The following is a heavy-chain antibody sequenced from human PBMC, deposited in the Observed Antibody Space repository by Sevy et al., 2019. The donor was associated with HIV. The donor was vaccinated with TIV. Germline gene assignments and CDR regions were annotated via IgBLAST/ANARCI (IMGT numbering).Heavy chain of an antibody. J-gene: IGHJ4*02. Sequence: GGSLRLSCAASGFTFSSYWMHWVRQAPGKGLVWVARIKNDGSSTRYADFVMGRFTISRDNAKNTLYLQMNSLRAGDMGAYYCTRVPGDGYNSPSFDYWGRGTLVTVSS. D-gene: IGHD5-12*01. CDR1: GFTFSSYW. V-gene: IGHV3-74*01. CDR2: IKNDGSST. CDR3: TRVPGDGYNSPSFDY.